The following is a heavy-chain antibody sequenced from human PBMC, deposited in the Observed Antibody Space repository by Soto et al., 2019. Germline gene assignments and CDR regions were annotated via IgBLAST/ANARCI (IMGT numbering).Heavy chain of an antibody. CDR2: ISEGNPIP. Sequence: GGSLRLSCAASGFTFSNYAMTWVRQAPGKGLEWVSSISEGNPIPYYADSVKGRFTISRDNSKNTLSLQMNGLRGDDTATYYCAKGDNRYYYDFWGQGTLVTVSS. D-gene: IGHD1-20*01. CDR3: AKGDNRYYYDF. V-gene: IGHV3-23*01. J-gene: IGHJ4*02. CDR1: GFTFSNYA.